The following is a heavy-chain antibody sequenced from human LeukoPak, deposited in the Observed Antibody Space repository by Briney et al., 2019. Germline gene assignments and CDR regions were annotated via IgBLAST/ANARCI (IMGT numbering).Heavy chain of an antibody. CDR1: GGSFCGYY. V-gene: IGHV4-34*01. J-gene: IGHJ4*02. CDR2: INHSGST. D-gene: IGHD3-10*01. Sequence: KPSATLSLTCAVYGGSFCGYYWSWIRPPPGKGLEWIGEINHSGSTNYNPSLKSRVTISVDTSKNQFSLKLSSVTAADTAVYYCAREASGYFDYWGQGTLVTVSS. CDR3: AREASGYFDY.